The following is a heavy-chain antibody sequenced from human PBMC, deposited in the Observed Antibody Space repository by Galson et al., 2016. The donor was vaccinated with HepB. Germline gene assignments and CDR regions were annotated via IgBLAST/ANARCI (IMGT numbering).Heavy chain of an antibody. CDR3: ARRYDTPGYYYIDF. CDR2: ISMSGGDT. V-gene: IGHV3-23*01. D-gene: IGHD3-9*01. Sequence: SLRLSCAGSGVTFSRYGMTWVRQAPGKGLEDVSSISMSGGDTYYPDSVKGRFTISRDNSKNTLYLHINSLRAEDTAVYYCARRYDTPGYYYIDFWGQGTLVTVSS. CDR1: GVTFSRYG. J-gene: IGHJ4*02.